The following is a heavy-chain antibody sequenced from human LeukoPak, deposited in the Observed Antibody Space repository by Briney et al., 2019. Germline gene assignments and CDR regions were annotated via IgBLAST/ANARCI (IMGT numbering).Heavy chain of an antibody. J-gene: IGHJ4*02. D-gene: IGHD1-26*01. Sequence: GGSLRLSCAASGFTFSSYTMNWVRQAPGKGLEWLSYMSSSGSIIYYADSVKGRFTISRDNAKNTLYLQMNSLRVEDTAVYYCARGFTVGATFPLDYWGQGTLVTVSP. V-gene: IGHV3-48*04. CDR3: ARGFTVGATFPLDY. CDR2: MSSSGSII. CDR1: GFTFSSYT.